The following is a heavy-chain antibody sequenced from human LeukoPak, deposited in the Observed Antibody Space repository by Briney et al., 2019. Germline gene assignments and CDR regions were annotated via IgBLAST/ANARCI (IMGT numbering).Heavy chain of an antibody. CDR3: ARGPSYSNYLFYYYYGMDV. D-gene: IGHD4-11*01. CDR1: GYTFTSYG. J-gene: IGHJ6*02. Sequence: GASVKVSCKASGYTFTSYGISWVRQAPGQGLEWMGWISAYNGNTNYAQKFQGRVTMTRNTSISTAYMELSSLRSEDTAVYYCARGPSYSNYLFYYYYGMDVWGQGTTVTVSS. CDR2: ISAYNGNT. V-gene: IGHV1-18*01.